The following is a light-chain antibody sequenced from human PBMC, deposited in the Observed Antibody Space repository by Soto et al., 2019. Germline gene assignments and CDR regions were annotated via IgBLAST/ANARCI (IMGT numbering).Light chain of an antibody. CDR3: QQYSSSAT. J-gene: IGKJ1*01. Sequence: EIVLTQSPGTLSSSPGERITLSCRASQSVSSNYLAWYQQKPGQAPRLLIYGASSRATGIPDRFSGSGSGTDFTLTISSLQPDDFATYYCQQYSSSATFGQGTKVDIK. CDR1: QSVSSNY. CDR2: GAS. V-gene: IGKV3-20*01.